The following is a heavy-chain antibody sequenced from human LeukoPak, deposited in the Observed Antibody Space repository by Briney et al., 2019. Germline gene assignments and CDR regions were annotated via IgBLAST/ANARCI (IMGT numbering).Heavy chain of an antibody. CDR1: GFTFVNYG. CDR3: ARDPLDISRWANAFDI. J-gene: IGHJ3*02. Sequence: GGSLRLSCAASGFTFVNYGFHWVRQAPGKALEWVAFISYNGNKKYGDSVKGRFAISRDNSKNTLYLQMNGLRPEDTAVYYCARDPLDISRWANAFDIWGQGTMVTVSS. CDR2: ISYNGNKK. D-gene: IGHD2-2*03. V-gene: IGHV3-30*09.